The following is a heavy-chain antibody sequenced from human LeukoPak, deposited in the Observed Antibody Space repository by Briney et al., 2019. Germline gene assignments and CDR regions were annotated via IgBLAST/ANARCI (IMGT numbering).Heavy chain of an antibody. CDR3: ARVSSGWYDAFDI. D-gene: IGHD6-19*01. CDR2: ISSSGSTI. CDR1: GFTFSSYE. V-gene: IGHV3-48*03. Sequence: GGSLRLSCAASGFTFSSYEMNWVRQAPGKRLEWVSYISSSGSTIYYADSVKGRFTISRDNAKNSLYLQMNSLRAEDTAVYYCARVSSGWYDAFDIWGQGTMVTVSS. J-gene: IGHJ3*02.